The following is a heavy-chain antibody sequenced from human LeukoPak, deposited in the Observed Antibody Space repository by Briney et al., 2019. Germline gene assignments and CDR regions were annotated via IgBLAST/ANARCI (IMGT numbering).Heavy chain of an antibody. V-gene: IGHV3-7*05. Sequence: GGSLRLSCAASGFTFSNAWMSWVRQAPGKGLEWVANIKQDGTEKYYVDSVKGRFTISRDNAKNSLYLQMNSLRAEDTAVYYCARASGYYYVGMDVWGQGTTVTVSS. CDR2: IKQDGTEK. CDR3: ARASGYYYVGMDV. CDR1: GFTFSNAW. J-gene: IGHJ6*02. D-gene: IGHD3-10*01.